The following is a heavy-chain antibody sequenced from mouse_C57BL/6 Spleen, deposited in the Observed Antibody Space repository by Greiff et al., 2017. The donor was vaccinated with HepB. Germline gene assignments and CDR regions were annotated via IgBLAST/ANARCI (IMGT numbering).Heavy chain of an antibody. Sequence: EVQLVESGGGLVQPGGSLKLSCAASGFTFSDYYMYWVRQTPEKRLEWVAYISNGGGSTYYPDTVKGRFTISRDNAKNTLYLQMSRLKSEDTAMYYCARQYGYEGYYAMDYWGQGTSVTVSS. D-gene: IGHD2-2*01. CDR1: GFTFSDYY. V-gene: IGHV5-12*01. J-gene: IGHJ4*01. CDR3: ARQYGYEGYYAMDY. CDR2: ISNGGGST.